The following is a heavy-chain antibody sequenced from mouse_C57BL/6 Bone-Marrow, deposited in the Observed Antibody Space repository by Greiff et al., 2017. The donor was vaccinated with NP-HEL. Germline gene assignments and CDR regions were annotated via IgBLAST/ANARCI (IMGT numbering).Heavy chain of an antibody. V-gene: IGHV14-4*01. J-gene: IGHJ2*01. CDR2: IDPENGDT. CDR1: GFNIKDDY. CDR3: TYDYSFDY. Sequence: EVKLMESGAELVRPGASVKLSCTASGFNIKDDYMHWVKQRPEQGLEWIGWIDPENGDTEYASKFQGKATITADTSSNTAYLQLSSLTSEDTAVYYCTYDYSFDYWGQGTTLTVSS. D-gene: IGHD2-4*01.